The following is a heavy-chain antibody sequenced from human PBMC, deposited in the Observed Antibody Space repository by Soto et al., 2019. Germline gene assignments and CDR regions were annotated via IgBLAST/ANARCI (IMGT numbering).Heavy chain of an antibody. CDR2: ISYDGSNK. Sequence: PGGSLRLSCAASGFTFSSYGMHWVRQAPGKGLEWVAVISYDGSNKYYADSVKGRFTISRDNSKNTLYLPMNSLRAEDTAVYYCAKDICGGELKTYSYGLCDTQYWGQETLVTVSS. V-gene: IGHV3-30*18. D-gene: IGHD5-18*01. CDR3: AKDICGGELKTYSYGLCDTQY. CDR1: GFTFSSYG. J-gene: IGHJ4*02.